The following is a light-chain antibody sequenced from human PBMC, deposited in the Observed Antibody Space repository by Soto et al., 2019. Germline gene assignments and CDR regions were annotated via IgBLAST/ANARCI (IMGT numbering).Light chain of an antibody. CDR3: AAWDDSLNGYV. V-gene: IGLV1-36*01. J-gene: IGLJ1*01. CDR1: SSNIGNNA. Sequence: QSVLTQPPSVAQALQQRVTISCSGSSSNIGNNAVNWYQQLPGKAPKLLMFYDNLLPSGVSDRFSGSKSGTSASLAISGLQSEDEADYYCAAWDDSLNGYVFGTGTKVTVL. CDR2: YDN.